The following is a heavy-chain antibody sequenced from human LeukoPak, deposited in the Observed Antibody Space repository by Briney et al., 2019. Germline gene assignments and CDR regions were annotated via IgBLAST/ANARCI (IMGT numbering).Heavy chain of an antibody. V-gene: IGHV3-53*01. Sequence: GGSLRLSCAASGFSVSSKYMSWVRQAPGKGQEWVSVIYRDGRTYYADSVKGRFTISRDSSKNTLYLQMNSLRAEDTALYYCATESGYFDSGGYFDSWGQGTLVTVSS. J-gene: IGHJ4*02. D-gene: IGHD3-22*01. CDR1: GFSVSSKY. CDR3: ATESGYFDSGGYFDS. CDR2: IYRDGRT.